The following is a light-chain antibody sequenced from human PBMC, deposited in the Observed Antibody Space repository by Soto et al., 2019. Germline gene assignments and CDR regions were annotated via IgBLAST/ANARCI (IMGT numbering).Light chain of an antibody. CDR3: NSYTASSTRV. J-gene: IGLJ3*02. CDR2: EVT. V-gene: IGLV2-14*03. Sequence: QSVLTQPASVSGSPGQSITISCTGTSSDVGRYNYVSWYQQHPGKAPKLIIYEVTNRPSGVSTRFSGSKSGNTASLTISGLQAEDEADYYCNSYTASSTRVFGGGTKVTVL. CDR1: SSDVGRYNY.